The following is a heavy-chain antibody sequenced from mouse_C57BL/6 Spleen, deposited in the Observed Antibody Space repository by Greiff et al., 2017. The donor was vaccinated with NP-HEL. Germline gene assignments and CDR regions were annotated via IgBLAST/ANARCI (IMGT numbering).Heavy chain of an antibody. CDR1: GYTFTDYE. J-gene: IGHJ2*01. CDR2: IDPETGGT. CDR3: TRENLYFDY. Sequence: QVQLQQSGAELVRPGASVTPSCKASGYTFTDYEMHWVKQTPVHGLEWIGAIDPETGGTAYNQKFKGKAILTADKSSSTAYMELRSLTSEDSAVYYCTRENLYFDYWGQGTTLTVSS. V-gene: IGHV1-15*01.